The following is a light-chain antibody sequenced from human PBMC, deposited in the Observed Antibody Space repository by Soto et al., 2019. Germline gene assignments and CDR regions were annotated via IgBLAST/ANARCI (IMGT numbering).Light chain of an antibody. Sequence: QSALTQPASVSGSPGQSITISCTGTSSDAGGYNYVSWYQQHPGKAPKLMIYEVSNRPSGVSNRFSGSKSGNTASLTISGPQAEDEADYYWASYTSSSTHVFGTGTKLTVL. CDR3: ASYTSSSTHV. CDR2: EVS. CDR1: SSDAGGYNY. J-gene: IGLJ1*01. V-gene: IGLV2-14*01.